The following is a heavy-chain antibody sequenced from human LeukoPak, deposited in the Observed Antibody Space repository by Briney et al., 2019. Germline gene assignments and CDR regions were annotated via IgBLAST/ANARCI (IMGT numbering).Heavy chain of an antibody. J-gene: IGHJ6*02. Sequence: SETLSPTCAVYGGSFSGYYWSWIRQPPGKGLEWIGEINHSGSTNYNPSLKSRVTISVDTSKNQFSLKLSSVTAADTAVYYCARPRMRITMVRGVMRGMDVWGQGTTVTVPS. CDR3: ARPRMRITMVRGVMRGMDV. CDR2: INHSGST. D-gene: IGHD3-10*01. V-gene: IGHV4-34*01. CDR1: GGSFSGYY.